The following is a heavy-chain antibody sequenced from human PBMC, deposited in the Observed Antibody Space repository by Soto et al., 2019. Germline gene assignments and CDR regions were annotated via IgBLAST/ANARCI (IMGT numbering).Heavy chain of an antibody. D-gene: IGHD2-8*01. V-gene: IGHV1-3*01. CDR2: INAGNGNT. J-gene: IGHJ4*02. CDR3: ARARIVLMVYADY. CDR1: GYTFTSYA. Sequence: GASVKVSCKASGYTFTSYAMHWVRQAPGQRLEWMGRINAGNGNTKYSQKFQGRVTITRDTSASTAYMELSSLRSEDTAVYYCARARIVLMVYADYWGQGTLVTVSS.